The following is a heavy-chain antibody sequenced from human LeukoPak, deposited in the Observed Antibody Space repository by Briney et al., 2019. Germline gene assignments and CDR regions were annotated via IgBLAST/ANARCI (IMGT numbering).Heavy chain of an antibody. J-gene: IGHJ4*02. CDR2: ISGSGGST. D-gene: IGHD3-10*01. CDR3: AKDPSVGDPSYDY. CDR1: GFTFSSYA. V-gene: IGHV3-23*01. Sequence: HPGGSLRLSCAASGFTFSSYAMSWVRQAPGKGLEWVSAISGSGGSTYYADSVKGRFTISRDNSKNTLYLQMNSLRDEDTAVYYCAKDPSVGDPSYDYWGQGTLVTVSS.